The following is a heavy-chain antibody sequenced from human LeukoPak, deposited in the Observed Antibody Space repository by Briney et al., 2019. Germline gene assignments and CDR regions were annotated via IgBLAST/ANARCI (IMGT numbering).Heavy chain of an antibody. CDR2: ISGSGGST. CDR1: GFTFSSYA. CDR3: AKDTQGDYDGSGYYDY. Sequence: GGSLRLSCAASGFTFSSYAMSWVRQAPGKGLEWVSAISGSGGSTYYADSVKGRFTISRDNSKNTLYLQMNSLRAEDTAVYYCAKDTQGDYDGSGYYDYWGQGTLVTVSS. J-gene: IGHJ4*02. V-gene: IGHV3-23*01. D-gene: IGHD3-22*01.